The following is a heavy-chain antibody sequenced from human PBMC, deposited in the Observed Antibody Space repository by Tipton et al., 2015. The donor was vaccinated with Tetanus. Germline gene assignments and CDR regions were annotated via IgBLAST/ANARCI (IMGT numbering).Heavy chain of an antibody. Sequence: GSLRPSCSASGFIFSNYWMSWVRQAPGKGLEWVANINRNGGGKYYVDSVKGRFTISRDEAKKSVYLQMSSLRVGDTAVYYCARDRGEDWTNFYYMDVWGKGATVTV. CDR2: INRNGGGK. D-gene: IGHD3/OR15-3a*01. CDR3: ARDRGEDWTNFYYMDV. V-gene: IGHV3-7*01. J-gene: IGHJ6*03. CDR1: GFIFSNYW.